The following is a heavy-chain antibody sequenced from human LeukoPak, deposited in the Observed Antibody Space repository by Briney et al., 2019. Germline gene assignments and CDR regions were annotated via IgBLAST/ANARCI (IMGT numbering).Heavy chain of an antibody. V-gene: IGHV3-49*03. CDR2: IRSKAYGGTT. CDR1: GFTFGDYA. J-gene: IGHJ4*02. CDR3: TIEDCTNGVCYTLFDY. D-gene: IGHD2-8*01. Sequence: PGRSLRLSCTASGFTFGDYAMRWFRQAPGKGLEWVGFIRSKAYGGTTEYAASVKGRFTISRDDSKSIAYLQMNSLKTEDTAVYYCTIEDCTNGVCYTLFDYWGQGTLVTVSS.